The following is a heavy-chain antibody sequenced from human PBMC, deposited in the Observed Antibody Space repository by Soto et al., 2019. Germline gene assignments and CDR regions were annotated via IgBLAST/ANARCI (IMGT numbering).Heavy chain of an antibody. CDR3: ARDRGYSGYSLGNGMDV. CDR1: GGSISSGGYY. V-gene: IGHV4-31*03. CDR2: IYYSGST. D-gene: IGHD5-12*01. Sequence: QVQLQESGPGLVKPSQTLSLTCTVSGGSISSGGYYWSWIRQHPGKGLEGIGDIYYSGSTYYNPSITSRVTISVDKSKNQYALKMCSETATDKAVYYCARDRGYSGYSLGNGMDVVGQGTTVTIS. J-gene: IGHJ6*02.